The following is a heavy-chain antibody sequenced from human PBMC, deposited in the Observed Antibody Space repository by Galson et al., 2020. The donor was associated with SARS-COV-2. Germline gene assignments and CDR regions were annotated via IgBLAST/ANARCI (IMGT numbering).Heavy chain of an antibody. CDR2: VNHSGST. V-gene: IGHV4-34*01. J-gene: IGHJ4*02. D-gene: IGHD2-8*02. CDR3: ARGLDGTGRFNGWDY. CDR1: GGSFSGYF. Sequence: SETLSLTCAVHGGSFSGYFWSWIRQPPGKGLEWSGEVNHSGSTNYNPSLKSRVTISVDTSKNQFSLKLSSVTAADTAVYYCARGLDGTGRFNGWDYWGQGTLVTVSS.